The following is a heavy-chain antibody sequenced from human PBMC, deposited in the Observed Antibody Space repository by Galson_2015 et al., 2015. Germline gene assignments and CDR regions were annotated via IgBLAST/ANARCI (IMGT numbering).Heavy chain of an antibody. V-gene: IGHV3-23*01. Sequence: SLRLSCAVSGFTFSNFAMSWVRQAPGKGLEWVSGTTGSGETTYYADSVKGRFTISRDNSKNTLYLQMSRLRAEDTAVYFCAKGWGYATSWAFDIWGQGTMVTVSS. CDR2: TTGSGETT. J-gene: IGHJ3*02. CDR3: AKGWGYATSWAFDI. D-gene: IGHD2-15*01. CDR1: GFTFSNFA.